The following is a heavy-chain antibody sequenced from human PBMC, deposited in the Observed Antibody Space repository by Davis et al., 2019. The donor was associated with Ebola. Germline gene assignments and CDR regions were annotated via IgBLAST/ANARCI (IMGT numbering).Heavy chain of an antibody. CDR3: ARGWLRGCMDV. D-gene: IGHD5-18*01. CDR2: TYYSSKWYY. Sequence: HSQTLSLTCAISVVCVSFGCWYWIRQSPSRGLEWLGRTYYSSKWYYDYAVSVKSRITINPDTSKNQFSLQLNSMTPEDTALYYCARGWLRGCMDVWGEGTTVTGS. CDR1: VVCVSFGC. V-gene: IGHV6-1*01. J-gene: IGHJ6*02.